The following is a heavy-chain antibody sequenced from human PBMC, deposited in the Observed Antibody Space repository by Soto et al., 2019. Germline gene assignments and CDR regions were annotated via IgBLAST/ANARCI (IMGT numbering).Heavy chain of an antibody. Sequence: PGESLKISCKGSGYSFTSYWIGWVRQMPGKGLEWMGIIYPGDSDTRYSPSFQGQVTISADKSISTAYLQWSSLKASDTAMYYCASFWDGDYDIDAFDFWGQGSMVTGSS. CDR2: IYPGDSDT. J-gene: IGHJ3*01. V-gene: IGHV5-51*01. CDR1: GYSFTSYW. D-gene: IGHD4-17*01. CDR3: ASFWDGDYDIDAFDF.